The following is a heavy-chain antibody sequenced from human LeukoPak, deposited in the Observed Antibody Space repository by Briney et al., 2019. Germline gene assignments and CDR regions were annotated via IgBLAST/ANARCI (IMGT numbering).Heavy chain of an antibody. D-gene: IGHD7-27*01. Sequence: GGSLRLSCAASGFTFDDYGMSWVRQAPGKGLEWVSGINWNGGSTGYADSVKGRFTISRDNAKNSLYLQMNSLRAEDTALYYCAKNWGSGTRFDYWGQGTLDTVSS. CDR3: AKNWGSGTRFDY. J-gene: IGHJ4*02. CDR2: INWNGGST. CDR1: GFTFDDYG. V-gene: IGHV3-20*04.